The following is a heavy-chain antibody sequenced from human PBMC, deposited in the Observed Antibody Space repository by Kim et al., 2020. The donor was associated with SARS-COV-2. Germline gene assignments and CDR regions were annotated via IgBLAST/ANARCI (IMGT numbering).Heavy chain of an antibody. V-gene: IGHV3-23*01. J-gene: IGHJ3*01. CDR2: ISVSGDIT. CDR3: VKGGSTSGYAFDL. CDR1: GFTFSKFA. D-gene: IGHD2-2*01. Sequence: GGSLRLSCAAPGFTFSKFAMSWVRQAPGKGLEWVSIISVSGDITYYADSVKGRFTISRDNSKSTLYLQLNSLRAEDTAVYYCVKGGSTSGYAFDLWGQGTLVTVSS.